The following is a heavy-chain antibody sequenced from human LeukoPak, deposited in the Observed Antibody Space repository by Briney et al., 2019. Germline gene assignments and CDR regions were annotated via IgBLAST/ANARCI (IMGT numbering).Heavy chain of an antibody. D-gene: IGHD3-10*01. Sequence: SETLSLTCTVSGGSISSSSYYWGWILQPPGKGLEWIGSIYYSGSTYYNPSLKSRVTISVDTTKNQFSLKLSSVTAADTAVYYCARRGIVLLKNWFDPWGQGTLVTVSS. CDR2: IYYSGST. J-gene: IGHJ5*02. V-gene: IGHV4-39*01. CDR3: ARRGIVLLKNWFDP. CDR1: GGSISSSSYY.